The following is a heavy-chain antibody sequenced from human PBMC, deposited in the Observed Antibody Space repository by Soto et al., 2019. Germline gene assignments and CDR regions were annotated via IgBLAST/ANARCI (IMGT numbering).Heavy chain of an antibody. D-gene: IGHD4-17*01. CDR1: GYTFTGYY. V-gene: IGHV1-2*04. CDR3: ARNYGGNSENAFDI. Sequence: ASVKVSCKASGYTFTGYYMHWVRQAPGQGLEWMGWINPNSGGTNYAQKFQGWVTMTRDTSISTAYMELSRLRSDDTAVYYCARNYGGNSENAFDIWGQGPMVTVSS. J-gene: IGHJ3*02. CDR2: INPNSGGT.